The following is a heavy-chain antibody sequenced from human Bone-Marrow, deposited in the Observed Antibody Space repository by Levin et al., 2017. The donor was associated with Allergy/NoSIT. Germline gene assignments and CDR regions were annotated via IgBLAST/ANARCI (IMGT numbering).Heavy chain of an antibody. D-gene: IGHD6-13*01. J-gene: IGHJ4*02. CDR1: GFTFSNYW. CDR2: IKQDGSGK. V-gene: IGHV3-7*04. Sequence: PGGSLRLSCAASGFTFSNYWMSWVRQAPGKGLEWVANIKQDGSGKYYVDSVKGRFTISRDNAKNSLYLQMNSLRVEDTAVYYCARDHTITSAGNDYWGQGTLVTVSS. CDR3: ARDHTITSAGNDY.